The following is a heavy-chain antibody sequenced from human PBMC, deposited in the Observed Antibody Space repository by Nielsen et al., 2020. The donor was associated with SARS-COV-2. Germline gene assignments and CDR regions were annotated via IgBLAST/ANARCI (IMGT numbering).Heavy chain of an antibody. CDR2: ISGGSATI. V-gene: IGHV3-48*01. D-gene: IGHD6-13*01. CDR3: ARSPFHRSSWYGMDV. J-gene: IGHJ6*02. Sequence: GESLKISCAASGLTVSNAWMNWVRQAPGKGLEWVSYISGGSATIYYADSVKGRFTISRDNVKNSLYLQLSSLSAEDTAVYYCARSPFHRSSWYGMDVWGQGTTVTVSS. CDR1: GLTVSNAW.